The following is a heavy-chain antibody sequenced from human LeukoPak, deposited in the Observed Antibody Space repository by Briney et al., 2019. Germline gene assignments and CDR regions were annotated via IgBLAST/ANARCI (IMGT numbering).Heavy chain of an antibody. J-gene: IGHJ3*01. V-gene: IGHV3-30*03. CDR1: GFTFSSYG. CDR2: ISYDGSNK. CDR3: ARDLREGDYGDYAD. D-gene: IGHD4-17*01. Sequence: GGSLRLSCAASGFTFSSYGMHWVRQAPGKGLEWVAVISYDGSNKYYADSVKGRFTISRDNSKNTLYLQMNSLRAEDTAVYYCARDLREGDYGDYADWGQGTMVTVSS.